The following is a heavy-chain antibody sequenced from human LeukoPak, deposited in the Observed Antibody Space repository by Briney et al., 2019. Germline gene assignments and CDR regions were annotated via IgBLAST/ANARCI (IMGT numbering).Heavy chain of an antibody. J-gene: IGHJ5*02. CDR1: GGTFSSYG. CDR3: ATVPFPEMVGAANNWFDP. D-gene: IGHD2-15*01. CDR2: IIPFFGRA. Sequence: GASVKVSCKASGGTFSSYGISWVRQAPGQGLEWMGGIIPFFGRADYAQKFQGRVTMTEDTSTDTAYMELSSLRSEDTAVYYCATVPFPEMVGAANNWFDPWAREPWSPSPQ. V-gene: IGHV1-69*06.